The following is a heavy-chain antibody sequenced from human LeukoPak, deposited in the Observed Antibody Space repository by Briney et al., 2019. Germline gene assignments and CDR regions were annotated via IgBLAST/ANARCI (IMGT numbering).Heavy chain of an antibody. J-gene: IGHJ3*02. V-gene: IGHV3-74*01. CDR1: GFPFSSYW. Sequence: GGSLRLSCAASGFPFSSYWMHWVRQAPGKGLVWVSRINSDVSRTSYADSVKGRFTISRDNAKNTPYLQMNSLRAEDTAVYYCASGYGSSWYSQSSAFDIWGQGTMVTVSS. CDR2: INSDVSRT. CDR3: ASGYGSSWYSQSSAFDI. D-gene: IGHD6-13*01.